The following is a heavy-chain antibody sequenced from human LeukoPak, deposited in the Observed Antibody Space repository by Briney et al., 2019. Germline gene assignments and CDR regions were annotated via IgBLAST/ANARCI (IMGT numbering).Heavy chain of an antibody. CDR2: ISGSGGST. D-gene: IGHD5-18*01. V-gene: IGHV3-23*01. CDR3: AREDWIQLGGDYYYGMDV. CDR1: GFTFSSYA. Sequence: GGSLRLSCAASGFTFSSYAMSWVRQAPGKGLEWVSAISGSGGSTYYADSVKGRFTISRDNSKNTLYLQMNSLRAEDTAVYYCAREDWIQLGGDYYYGMDVWGQGTTVTVSS. J-gene: IGHJ6*02.